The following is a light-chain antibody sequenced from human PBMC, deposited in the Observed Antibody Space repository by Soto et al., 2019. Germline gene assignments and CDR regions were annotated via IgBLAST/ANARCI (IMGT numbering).Light chain of an antibody. CDR1: QSVSSSY. CDR2: ATS. J-gene: IGKJ1*01. Sequence: ENVLTQSPGNLSLSPGERATLSCRASQSVSSSYLAWYQQKPGQPPRLVMYATSSRATGIPARFSGSGSGTDFTLTIIRLEPEDFAVYYCQQYGSSSWTFGQGTKVDIK. V-gene: IGKV3-20*01. CDR3: QQYGSSSWT.